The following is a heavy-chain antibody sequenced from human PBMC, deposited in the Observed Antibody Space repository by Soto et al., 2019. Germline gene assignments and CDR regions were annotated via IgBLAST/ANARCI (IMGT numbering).Heavy chain of an antibody. V-gene: IGHV3-13*05. J-gene: IGHJ4*02. D-gene: IGHD3-9*01. Sequence: EVKLEESGGGVAQPGGSLRLSCIVSGFTFSDYDMYWVRQVAGKGLEWVSGIGAAGDPYYAGSVKGRFTISRENAKNSLYLQMRSLTAEDTAVYFCARTFDTITYYFDYWGQGTQVTVTS. CDR3: ARTFDTITYYFDY. CDR1: GFTFSDYD. CDR2: IGAAGDP.